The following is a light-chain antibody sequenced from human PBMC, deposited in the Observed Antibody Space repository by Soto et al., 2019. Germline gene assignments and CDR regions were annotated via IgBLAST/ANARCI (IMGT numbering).Light chain of an antibody. Sequence: IQMTQSPSSLSASVGGRVTITCQASQDISSYLNWYQQKPGKAPKLLIYDASNLETGVPSRFSGSGSGTDFTFTISSLQPEDIATYYCQQYDNLPLTFGGGTKVDIK. CDR2: DAS. CDR3: QQYDNLPLT. CDR1: QDISSY. J-gene: IGKJ4*01. V-gene: IGKV1-33*01.